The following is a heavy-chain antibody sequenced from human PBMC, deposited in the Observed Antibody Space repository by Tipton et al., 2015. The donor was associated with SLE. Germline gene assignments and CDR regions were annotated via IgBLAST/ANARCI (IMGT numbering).Heavy chain of an antibody. Sequence: TLSLTCEVSGYSISSGYYWGWIRQPPGKGLEWIASFFHSGRTYYNPSLKSRITVSVEVSKNQFSLKLSSVTAADTAVYYCARAVRGYCSGGSCYYYYYYMDVWGKGTTVTVSS. J-gene: IGHJ6*03. CDR2: FFHSGRT. D-gene: IGHD2-15*01. V-gene: IGHV4-38-2*01. CDR1: GYSISSGYY. CDR3: ARAVRGYCSGGSCYYYYYYMDV.